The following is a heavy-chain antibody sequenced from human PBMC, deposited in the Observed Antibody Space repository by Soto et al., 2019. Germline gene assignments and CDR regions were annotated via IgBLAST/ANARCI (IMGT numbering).Heavy chain of an antibody. CDR3: AKDLAYDTSGYFPYYFQY. Sequence: GGSLRLSCAASGFTFYSYAMSWVRQAPGKALEWVSGISGSGGSTYYADSVKGRFTSSRDNSKNTLYLQMNSLRAEDTAVYYCAKDLAYDTSGYFPYYFQYWGQGALVTVSS. CDR1: GFTFYSYA. V-gene: IGHV3-23*01. J-gene: IGHJ4*02. CDR2: ISGSGGST. D-gene: IGHD3-22*01.